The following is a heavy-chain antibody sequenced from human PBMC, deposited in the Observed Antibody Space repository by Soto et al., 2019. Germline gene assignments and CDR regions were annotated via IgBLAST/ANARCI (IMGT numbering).Heavy chain of an antibody. V-gene: IGHV3-30*18. Sequence: PGGSVRLSCAPSGFSFSDFGIHWVRQAPGKGLEWVSAISHGGSNQYYGGCVKGRFSITRDHSNNRLYLQMNNQKVEDSAIYSCAKEGRGRAGTGTKDYDMDGWGKGTTVTVSS. CDR2: ISHGGSNQ. J-gene: IGHJ6*04. CDR1: GFSFSDFG. D-gene: IGHD3-16*01. CDR3: AKEGRGRAGTGTKDYDMDG.